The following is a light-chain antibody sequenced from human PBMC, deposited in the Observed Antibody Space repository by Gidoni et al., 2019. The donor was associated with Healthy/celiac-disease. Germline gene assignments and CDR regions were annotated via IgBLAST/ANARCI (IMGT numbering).Light chain of an antibody. CDR1: SSNIGSNT. V-gene: IGLV1-44*01. J-gene: IGLJ3*02. Sequence: QSVLTQPPSAFGTPGQRVTISCSGSSSNIGSNTVNWYQQLPGTAPKLLISSNNQRPSGVPDRFSGSKSGTSASLAISGLQSEDEADYYCAAWDDSLNGWVFGGGTKLTVL. CDR3: AAWDDSLNGWV. CDR2: SNN.